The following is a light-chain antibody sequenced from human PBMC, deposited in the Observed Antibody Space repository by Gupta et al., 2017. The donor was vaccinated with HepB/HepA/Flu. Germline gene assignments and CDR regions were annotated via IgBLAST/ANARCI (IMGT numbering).Light chain of an antibody. CDR1: SSNIGEGYD. Sequence: QSVLTQPPSVSGAPGQRVTISCTGSSSNIGEGYDVHWYQQLPGTAPKLLIYGNSNRPSGVPDRFSGSKSGTSASLXIXGLQAEXEADYYCQSYDSSHVVFGGGTKLTVL. J-gene: IGLJ2*01. CDR2: GNS. V-gene: IGLV1-40*01. CDR3: QSYDSSHVV.